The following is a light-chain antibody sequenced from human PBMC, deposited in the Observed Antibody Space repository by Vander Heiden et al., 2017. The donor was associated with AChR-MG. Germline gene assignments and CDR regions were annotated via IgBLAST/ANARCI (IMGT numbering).Light chain of an antibody. J-gene: IGLJ2*01. Sequence: QSALTQPRSVSGSPGQSVTIFCTGTSSDAGGYSYVSWYQQHPGKAPKLMIYDVTKRPSGVPDRFSGSKSGNTASLTISGLQAEDEADYYCCSYAGSHTFVVFGGGTKLTVL. CDR2: DVT. V-gene: IGLV2-11*01. CDR1: SSDAGGYSY. CDR3: CSYAGSHTFVV.